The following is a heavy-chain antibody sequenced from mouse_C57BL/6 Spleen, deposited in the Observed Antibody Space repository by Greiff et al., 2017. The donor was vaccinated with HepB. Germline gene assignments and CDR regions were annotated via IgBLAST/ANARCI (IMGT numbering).Heavy chain of an antibody. D-gene: IGHD3-1*01. CDR1: GYAFSSYW. J-gene: IGHJ2*01. CDR3: ARSGTGPHSFDY. CDR2: IYPGDGDT. Sequence: VQLQQSGAELVKPGASVKISCKASGYAFSSYWMNWVKQRPGKGLEWIGQIYPGDGDTNYNGKFKGKATLTADKSSSTAYMQLSSLTSGDSAVYFCARSGTGPHSFDYWGQGTTLTVSS. V-gene: IGHV1-80*01.